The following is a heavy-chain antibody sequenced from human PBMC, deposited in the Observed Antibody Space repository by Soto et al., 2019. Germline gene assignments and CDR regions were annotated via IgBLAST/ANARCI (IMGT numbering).Heavy chain of an antibody. CDR2: IYHSGST. V-gene: IGHV4-38-2*01. D-gene: IGHD2-2*01. Sequence: PSEILSLTCAVSGYSISSGYYWGWIRQPPGKGLEWIGSIYHSGSTYYNPSLKSRVTISVDTSKNQFSLKLSSVTAADTAVYYCARSRYCSSNSCSKDGYYFDYWGQGTLVTVSS. J-gene: IGHJ4*02. CDR3: ARSRYCSSNSCSKDGYYFDY. CDR1: GYSISSGYY.